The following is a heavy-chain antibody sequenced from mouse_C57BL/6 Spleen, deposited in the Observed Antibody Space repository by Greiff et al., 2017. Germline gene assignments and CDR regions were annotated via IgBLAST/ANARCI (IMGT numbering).Heavy chain of an antibody. D-gene: IGHD4-1*01. CDR1: GYAFSSSW. CDR2: IYPGDGDT. V-gene: IGHV1-82*01. CDR3: ARKEWDEGDYFDY. J-gene: IGHJ2*01. Sequence: QVQLQQSGPELVKPGASVKISCKASGYAFSSSWMNWVKQRPGKGLEWIGRIYPGDGDTNYNGKFKGKATLTADKSSSTAYMQLSSLTSEDSAVYFCARKEWDEGDYFDYWGQGTTLTVSS.